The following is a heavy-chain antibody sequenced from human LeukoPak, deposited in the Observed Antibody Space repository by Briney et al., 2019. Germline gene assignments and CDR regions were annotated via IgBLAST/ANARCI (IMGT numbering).Heavy chain of an antibody. Sequence: PSETLSLTCTVSGGSITNFYWSWVRQPPGKGLELIGYIHYTGSTFYNPSLKSRVTISVDMSKNQFSLKLSSVTAADTAVYYCARVALLYYYDSSGYYFDYWGQGTLVTVSS. J-gene: IGHJ4*02. CDR1: GGSITNFY. V-gene: IGHV4-59*12. D-gene: IGHD3-22*01. CDR3: ARVALLYYYDSSGYYFDY. CDR2: IHYTGST.